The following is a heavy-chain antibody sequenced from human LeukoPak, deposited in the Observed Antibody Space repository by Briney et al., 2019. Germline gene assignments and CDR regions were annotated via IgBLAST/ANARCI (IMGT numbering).Heavy chain of an antibody. D-gene: IGHD2-8*02. CDR3: ATYRQVLLPFES. V-gene: IGHV4-34*01. CDR1: GGSFSGYY. CDR2: INHSGST. J-gene: IGHJ4*02. Sequence: SETLSLTCAVYGGSFSGYYWSWIRQPPGKGLEWIGEINHSGSTNYNPSLKSRVTISVDTSKNQLSLKLSSVTAADTAIYYCATYRQVLLPFESWGQGTLVTVSS.